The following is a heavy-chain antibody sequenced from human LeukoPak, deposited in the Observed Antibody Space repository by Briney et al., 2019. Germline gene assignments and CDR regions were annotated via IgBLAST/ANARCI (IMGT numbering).Heavy chain of an antibody. D-gene: IGHD3-22*01. CDR2: ISGSGGST. J-gene: IGHJ3*01. Sequence: GGSLRLSCAASGFTFISDAMTWVRQPPGKGLEWVSGISGSGGSTYYADSVKGRFTISRDNSKNTLYLQMNSLRADDMAVYYCAKDPGYYDSSGYWYVWGQGTMVTVSS. CDR3: AKDPGYYDSSGYWYV. CDR1: GFTFISDA. V-gene: IGHV3-23*01.